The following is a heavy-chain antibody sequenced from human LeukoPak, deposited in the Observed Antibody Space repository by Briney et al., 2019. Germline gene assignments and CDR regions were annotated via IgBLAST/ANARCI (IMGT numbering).Heavy chain of an antibody. J-gene: IGHJ6*03. CDR1: GYTFTSYA. CDR2: SNAGNGNT. D-gene: IGHD2-21*01. Sequence: ASVKVSCKASGYTFTSYAMHWVRQAPGQRLEWMGWSNAGNGNTKYSQEFQGRVTITRDTSASTVYMELSSLRPDDMAVYYCARGRGTIGSNRDFYFYYYMDIWGNGTTVTVSS. V-gene: IGHV1-3*02. CDR3: ARGRGTIGSNRDFYFYYYMDI.